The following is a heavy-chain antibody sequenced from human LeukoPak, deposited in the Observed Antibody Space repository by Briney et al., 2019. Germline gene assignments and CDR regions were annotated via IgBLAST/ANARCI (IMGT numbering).Heavy chain of an antibody. V-gene: IGHV1-69*05. J-gene: IGHJ5*02. CDR2: IIPIFGTA. CDR3: ARKAYYDSRGWFDP. D-gene: IGHD3-22*01. Sequence: ASVKVSCKASGGTFSSYAISWVRQAPGQGLEWMGGIIPIFGTANYAQKFQGRVTITTDESTSTAYMELSSLRSEDTAVYYCARKAYYDSRGWFDPWGRGTLVTVSS. CDR1: GGTFSSYA.